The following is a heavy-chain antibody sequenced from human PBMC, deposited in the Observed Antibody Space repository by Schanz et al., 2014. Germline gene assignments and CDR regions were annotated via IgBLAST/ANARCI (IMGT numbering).Heavy chain of an antibody. J-gene: IGHJ6*02. CDR1: GFSFSGFG. D-gene: IGHD3-16*01. V-gene: IGHV3-30*18. CDR3: AKDRQNRVNRVGYYYGMDV. CDR2: ISYDGRNK. Sequence: QVQLVESGGGVVQPGRSLRLSCAGSGFSFSGFGMHWVRQAPGKGLEWVAVISYDGRNKYFADSVKGRFTISRDDAKNSLYLQMNSLRAEDTALYYCAKDRQNRVNRVGYYYGMDVWGQGTTVTVSS.